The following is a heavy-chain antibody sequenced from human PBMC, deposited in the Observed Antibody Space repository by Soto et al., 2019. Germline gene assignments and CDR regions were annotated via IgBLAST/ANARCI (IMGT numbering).Heavy chain of an antibody. CDR2: IDPIDSYT. D-gene: IGHD2-15*01. J-gene: IGHJ6*02. V-gene: IGHV5-10-1*01. Sequence: GESLKISCKGSGYSFTTYWISWVRQVPGKGLEWMGRIDPIDSYTNYSPSFKGHVTFSVDTSTSTAYLQWSSLKASDTAIYYCATPAKYCSSGRCLGDYYFYGMDIWGPGTTVTVSS. CDR3: ATPAKYCSSGRCLGDYYFYGMDI. CDR1: GYSFTTYW.